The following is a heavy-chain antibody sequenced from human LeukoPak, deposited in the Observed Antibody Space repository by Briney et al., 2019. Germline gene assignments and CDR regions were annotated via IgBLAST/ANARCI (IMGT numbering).Heavy chain of an antibody. V-gene: IGHV5-51*01. CDR1: GYSFTNYW. CDR3: ARQQLVENVRSFDI. Sequence: GESLQISCKGSGYSFTNYWIGWVRPMPGKGLEWMGIIHPGDSDTRYSPSFQGQVTISADKSITTAYLQWSSLKASDTAMYYCARQQLVENVRSFDIWGQGTMVTVSS. J-gene: IGHJ3*02. D-gene: IGHD6-13*01. CDR2: IHPGDSDT.